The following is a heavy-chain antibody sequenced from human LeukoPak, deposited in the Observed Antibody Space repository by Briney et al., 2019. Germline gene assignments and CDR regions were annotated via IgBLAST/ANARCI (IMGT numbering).Heavy chain of an antibody. CDR1: GFTFSSYG. V-gene: IGHV3-30*18. CDR3: VKDRWVDH. J-gene: IGHJ4*02. Sequence: GGSLRLSCAASGFTFSSYGMHWVRQAPGKGLEWVAVISYDGSNKYYADSVKGRFTISRDNSKNTLYLQMNSLRPEDTAVYYCVKDRWVDHWGQGTLVTVSS. CDR2: ISYDGSNK. D-gene: IGHD6-13*01.